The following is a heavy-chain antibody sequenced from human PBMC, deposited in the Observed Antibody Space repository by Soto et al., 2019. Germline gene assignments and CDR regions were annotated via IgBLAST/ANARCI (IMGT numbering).Heavy chain of an antibody. CDR2: IYHSRST. D-gene: IGHD4-17*01. V-gene: IGHV4-4*02. CDR3: ARAGDSALTGTFDV. CDR1: GGSITSNNW. Sequence: QVQLQESGPGLVKPSGTLSLTCAVSGGSITSNNWWSWVRQPPGKGLEWIGEIYHSRSTNYNPSLKSRVPMSVDKSKNPFSLNLYSVTAADTALYYCARAGDSALTGTFDVWGRGTMVTVSS. J-gene: IGHJ3*01.